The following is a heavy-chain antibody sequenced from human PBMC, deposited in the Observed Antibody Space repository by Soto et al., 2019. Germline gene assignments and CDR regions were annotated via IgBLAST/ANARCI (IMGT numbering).Heavy chain of an antibody. CDR2: IYYSGST. J-gene: IGHJ6*04. Sequence: SETLSLTCTVSGGSISSYYWSWIRQPPGKGLEWIGYIYYSGSTNYNPSLKSRVTISVDTSKNQFSLKLSSVTAADTAVYYCARIRVITIFGVVTSSGMDVWGKGTTVTVSS. V-gene: IGHV4-59*08. D-gene: IGHD3-3*01. CDR3: ARIRVITIFGVVTSSGMDV. CDR1: GGSISSYY.